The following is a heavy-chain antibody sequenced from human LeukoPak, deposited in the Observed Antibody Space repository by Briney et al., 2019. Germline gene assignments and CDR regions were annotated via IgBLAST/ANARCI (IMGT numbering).Heavy chain of an antibody. J-gene: IGHJ4*02. CDR1: GFTFSSYG. CDR3: ARGQDKVYGDYGDY. CDR2: ISYDGSNK. V-gene: IGHV3-30*03. Sequence: GGSLRLSCAASGFTFSSYGMHWVRQAPGKGLEWVAVISYDGSNKYYADSVKGRFTISRDNSKNTLYLQMNSLRAEDTAVYYCARGQDKVYGDYGDYWGQGTLVTVSS. D-gene: IGHD4-17*01.